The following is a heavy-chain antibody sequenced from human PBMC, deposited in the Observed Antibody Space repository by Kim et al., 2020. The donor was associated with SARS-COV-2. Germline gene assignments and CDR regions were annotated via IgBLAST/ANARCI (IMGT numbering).Heavy chain of an antibody. J-gene: IGHJ4*01. V-gene: IGHV4-59*13. D-gene: IGHD3-3*01. CDR1: GGSISSSC. CDR2: ISDSEST. Sequence: SETLSLTCTVSGGSISSSCWYWSRKRPGKGLGRDGYISDSESTNSNHSLNSRSTISIATSTTQYSLSLSSVTATATAVSFCARGGLITIFRGVRVFYY. CDR3: ARGGLITIFRGVRVFYY.